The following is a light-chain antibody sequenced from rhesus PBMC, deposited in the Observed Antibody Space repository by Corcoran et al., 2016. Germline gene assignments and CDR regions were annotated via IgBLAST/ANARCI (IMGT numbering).Light chain of an antibody. CDR1: QSVGSY. CDR3: LQSSNWPHLT. CDR2: GAS. V-gene: IGKV3-24*04. J-gene: IGKJ4*01. Sequence: ETVVTQSPATLSLSPGERATLSCRASQSVGSYLAWYQQKPGQAPRLLIYGASSRATGLPDRFSGSGSGTEFTLTISSLEPEDVGVYFCLQSSNWPHLTFGGGTKVEIK.